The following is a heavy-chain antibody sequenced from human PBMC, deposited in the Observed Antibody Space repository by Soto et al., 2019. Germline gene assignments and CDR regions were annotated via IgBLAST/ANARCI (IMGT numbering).Heavy chain of an antibody. CDR2: IWYDGSNK. CDR1: GFTFSSYG. D-gene: IGHD3-22*01. Sequence: GGSLRLSCAASGFTFSSYGVHWVRQAPGKGLEWVAVIWYDGSNKYYADSVKGRFTISRDNSKNTLYLQMNSLRAEDTAVYYSARDGHYDEEYAEYFQHWGQGTLVTVSS. J-gene: IGHJ1*01. V-gene: IGHV3-33*01. CDR3: ARDGHYDEEYAEYFQH.